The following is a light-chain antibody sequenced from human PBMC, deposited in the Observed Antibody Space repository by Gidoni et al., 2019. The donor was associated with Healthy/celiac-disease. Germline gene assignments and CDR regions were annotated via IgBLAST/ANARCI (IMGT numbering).Light chain of an antibody. CDR3: QSADSSGTYNYV. CDR1: ALPKQY. J-gene: IGLJ1*01. V-gene: IGLV3-25*03. CDR2: KDS. Sequence: SYELTQPPSVSVSPGQTARITCSGDALPKQYAYWYQQKQGQAPVLVIYKDSERPSGIPERFSGSSSGTTVTLTISGVQAEDEADYYCQSADSSGTYNYVFGTGTKVTVL.